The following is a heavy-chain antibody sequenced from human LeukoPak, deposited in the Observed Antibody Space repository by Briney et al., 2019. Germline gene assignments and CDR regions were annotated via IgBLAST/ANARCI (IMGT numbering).Heavy chain of an antibody. J-gene: IGHJ5*02. V-gene: IGHV3-53*01. Sequence: GGSLRLSCAASGFIVSNNYMSWVRQAPGKGLEWVSVLYSGGSAYYADSVKGRSTISRDSSKNTLYLQMSSLRAEDTAVYFCARGGRDYSNYWFDPWGQGILVTVSS. CDR1: GFIVSNNY. CDR3: ARGGRDYSNYWFDP. CDR2: LYSGGSA. D-gene: IGHD4-11*01.